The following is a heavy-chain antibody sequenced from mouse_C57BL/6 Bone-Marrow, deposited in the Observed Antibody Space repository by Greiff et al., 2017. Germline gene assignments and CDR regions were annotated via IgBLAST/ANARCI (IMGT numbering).Heavy chain of an antibody. Sequence: VQLQQSVAELVRPGASVKLSCTASGFNIKNTYMHWVKQRPEQGLEWIGRIDPANGNTKYAPKFQGKATITADTSSNTAYLQPSSLTSEDTAIXYYAELDSSGYPYAMDYWGQGTTVTVSS. D-gene: IGHD3-2*02. CDR1: GFNIKNTY. V-gene: IGHV14-3*01. CDR3: AELDSSGYPYAMDY. CDR2: IDPANGNT. J-gene: IGHJ4*01.